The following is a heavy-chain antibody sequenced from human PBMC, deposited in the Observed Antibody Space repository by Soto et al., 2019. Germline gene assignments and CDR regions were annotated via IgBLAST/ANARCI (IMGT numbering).Heavy chain of an antibody. Sequence: GGSLRLSCVASGFTLGRYAMSWVRRAPGKGLEWVSTLSDSGSSTYYADSVKGRFTVSRDNSKNTLYLQMNNLRADDTAFYYCTKGRDFRLLGYFHYWGQGTLVTVSS. J-gene: IGHJ4*02. V-gene: IGHV3-23*01. D-gene: IGHD3-9*01. CDR2: LSDSGSST. CDR3: TKGRDFRLLGYFHY. CDR1: GFTLGRYA.